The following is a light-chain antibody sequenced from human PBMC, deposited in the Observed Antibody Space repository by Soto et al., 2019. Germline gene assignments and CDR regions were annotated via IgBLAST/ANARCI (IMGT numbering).Light chain of an antibody. J-gene: IGLJ3*02. CDR3: QVWDSSTARV. Sequence: SYELTQPLSVSVALGQTARITCGGNNIGSKNVHWYQQKPGQAPVLAIYRDSNRPSGIPERFSGSNSGNTATLTISRAQAGDEADYYCQVWDSSTARVFGGGTKLTVL. CDR2: RDS. CDR1: NIGSKN. V-gene: IGLV3-9*01.